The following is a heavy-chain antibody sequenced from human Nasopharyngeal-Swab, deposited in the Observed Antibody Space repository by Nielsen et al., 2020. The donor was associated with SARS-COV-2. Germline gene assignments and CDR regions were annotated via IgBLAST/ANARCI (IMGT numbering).Heavy chain of an antibody. J-gene: IGHJ4*02. CDR2: ISYDGSNK. CDR1: GFTFGSYG. D-gene: IGHD1-26*01. V-gene: IGHV3-30*03. CDR3: ARGSGSYKEILFDY. Sequence: GESLKISCAASGFTFGSYGMHWVRQAPGKGLEWVAVISYDGSNKYYADSVKGRFTISRDNSKNTLYLQMNSLRAEDTAVYYCARGSGSYKEILFDYWGQGTLVTVSS.